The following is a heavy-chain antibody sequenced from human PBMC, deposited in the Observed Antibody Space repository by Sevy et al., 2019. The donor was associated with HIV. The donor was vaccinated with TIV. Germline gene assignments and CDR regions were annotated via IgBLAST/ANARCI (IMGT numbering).Heavy chain of an antibody. D-gene: IGHD2-2*02. CDR3: AKVGYCSSTSCYSIYYGMDV. CDR1: GFTFSSYA. V-gene: IGHV3-30-3*01. Sequence: GSLRLSCAASGFTFSSYAMYWVRQAPGKGLEWVAAISYDESKTYYAVSVKGRFTISRDNSKNTLYLQMNSLRVEDTAVYYCAKVGYCSSTSCYSIYYGMDVWGQGTTVTVSS. CDR2: ISYDESKT. J-gene: IGHJ6*02.